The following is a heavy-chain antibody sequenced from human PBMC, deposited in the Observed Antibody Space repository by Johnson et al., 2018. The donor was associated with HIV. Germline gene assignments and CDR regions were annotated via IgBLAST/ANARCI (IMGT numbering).Heavy chain of an antibody. CDR3: TTGTTLPTWD. CDR1: GFTFSNAW. D-gene: IGHD4-17*01. J-gene: IGHJ3*01. Sequence: VQLVESGGGLVKPGGSLRLSCAASGFTFSNAWMSWVRQAPGKGLEWVGHIKSKNDGGTADYPAPVKGRFTLSRDDSENRLYLQMNSLKTEDTAVYYCTTGTTLPTWDWGQGTMVTVSS. V-gene: IGHV3-15*01. CDR2: IKSKNDGGTA.